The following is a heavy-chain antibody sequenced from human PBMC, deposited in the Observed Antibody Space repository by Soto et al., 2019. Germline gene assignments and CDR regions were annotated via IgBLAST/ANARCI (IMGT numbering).Heavy chain of an antibody. V-gene: IGHV1-46*03. Sequence: ASVKVSCKASGYTFTSYYMHWVRQAPGQGLEWMGIINPSGGSTSYAQKFQGRVTMTRDTSTSTVYMELSSLRSEDTAVYYCARDLSGWQKINNYYFDYWGQGTLVTVSS. CDR2: INPSGGST. J-gene: IGHJ4*02. CDR1: GYTFTSYY. CDR3: ARDLSGWQKINNYYFDY. D-gene: IGHD6-19*01.